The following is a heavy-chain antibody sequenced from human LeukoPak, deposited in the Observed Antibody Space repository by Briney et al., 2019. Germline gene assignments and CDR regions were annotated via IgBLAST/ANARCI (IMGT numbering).Heavy chain of an antibody. CDR2: ISSSSSTI. J-gene: IGHJ4*02. Sequence: PGGSLRLSCAASGFTFSSDSMNWVRQDPRKRLHRGSYISSSSSTIYYAHSVKGRFTISSDNAKNSLYLQMNSLRAEDTAVYYCAREGEGYCTNGVCYTGDYFDYWGQGTLVTVSS. CDR1: GFTFSSDS. CDR3: AREGEGYCTNGVCYTGDYFDY. D-gene: IGHD2-8*01. V-gene: IGHV3-48*01.